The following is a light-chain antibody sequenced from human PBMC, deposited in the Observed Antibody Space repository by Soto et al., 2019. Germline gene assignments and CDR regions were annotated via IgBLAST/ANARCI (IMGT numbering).Light chain of an antibody. CDR3: QQYGSSRCT. J-gene: IGKJ1*01. V-gene: IGKV3-20*01. CDR1: QSVSSSY. Sequence: EIVLTQSPGTLSLSPGERATLSCRASQSVSSSYLAWYQQNRGQAPRLLIYGASSRATGIPDRFSDSGSGTDFTLTISRLEPEDFAVYYCQQYGSSRCTFGQGTKVEIK. CDR2: GAS.